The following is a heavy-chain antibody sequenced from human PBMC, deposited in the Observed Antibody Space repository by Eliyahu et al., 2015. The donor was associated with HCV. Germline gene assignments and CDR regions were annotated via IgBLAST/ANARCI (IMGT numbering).Heavy chain of an antibody. CDR1: GGSFSGYY. J-gene: IGHJ6*03. CDR2: INHSGST. CDR3: ARSRRGVTPYYMDV. V-gene: IGHV4-34*01. Sequence: QVQLQQWGAGLLKPSETLSLTCAVYGGSFSGYYWSWXRQPPGKGLEWIGEINHSGSTNYNPSLKSRVTISVDTSKNQFSLKLSSVTAADTAVYYCARSRRGVTPYYMDVWGKGTTVTVSS. D-gene: IGHD5-18*01.